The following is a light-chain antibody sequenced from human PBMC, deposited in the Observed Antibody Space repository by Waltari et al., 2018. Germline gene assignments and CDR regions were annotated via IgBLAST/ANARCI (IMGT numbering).Light chain of an antibody. CDR3: QKYESLPAT. Sequence: SFRAGRSVSMYLAWYQQKPGQAPRLLIYHASSRATGIPDRFSGSGSGTDFSLTISRLEPEDFAMYYCQKYESLPATFGQGTKVEIK. CDR1: RSVSMY. J-gene: IGKJ1*01. V-gene: IGKV3-20*01. CDR2: HAS.